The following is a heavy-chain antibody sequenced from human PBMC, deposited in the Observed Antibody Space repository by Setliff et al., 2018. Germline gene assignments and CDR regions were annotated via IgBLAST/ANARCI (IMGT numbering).Heavy chain of an antibody. CDR1: GGSFSGYH. D-gene: IGHD3-3*01. CDR2: ISHSGDP. J-gene: IGHJ1*01. V-gene: IGHV4-34*01. CDR3: ASGGAGFFTSGR. Sequence: KASETLSLTCAVYGGSFSGYHWSWIRQPPGKGLEWIGEISHSGDPNYNPSLKSRVTISLDTSKNQFSLKLNSVTAADTAVYYCASGGAGFFTSGRWGQGTPVTVSS.